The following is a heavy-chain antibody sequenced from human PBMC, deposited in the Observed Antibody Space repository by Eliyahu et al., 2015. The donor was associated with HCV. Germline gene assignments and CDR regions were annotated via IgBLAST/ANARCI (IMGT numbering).Heavy chain of an antibody. D-gene: IGHD6-19*01. Sequence: QVQLQESGPGLVKPSETLSLTCAVSGXSXTSYYXSWXRQPPGXGLEWIGYLHYSGSTNHNPXLKSRVTISVDTSKNQFSLNLASVTAADTAVYYCASGGGGIAVAGTGGWFDPWGQGTLVTVSS. CDR3: ASGGGGIAVAGTGGWFDP. CDR1: GXSXTSYY. V-gene: IGHV4-59*01. CDR2: LHYSGST. J-gene: IGHJ5*02.